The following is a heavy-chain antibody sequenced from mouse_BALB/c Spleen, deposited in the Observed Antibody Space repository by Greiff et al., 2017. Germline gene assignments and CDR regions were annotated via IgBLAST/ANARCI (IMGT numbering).Heavy chain of an antibody. CDR3: ARTRPAWFAY. J-gene: IGHJ3*01. CDR2: IYPGDGDT. CDR1: GYAFSSSW. V-gene: IGHV1-82*01. Sequence: QVQLQHSGPELVKPGASVKISCKASGYAFSSSWMNWVKQRPGQGLEWIGRIYPGDGDTNYNGKFKGKATLTADKSSSTAYMQLSSLTSVDSAVYYCARTRPAWFAYWGQGTLVTVSA.